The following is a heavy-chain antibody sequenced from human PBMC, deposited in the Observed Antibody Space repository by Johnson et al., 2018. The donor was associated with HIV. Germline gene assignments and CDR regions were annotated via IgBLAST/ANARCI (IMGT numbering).Heavy chain of an antibody. Sequence: EVQLLESGGGVVRPGGSLRLSCAASGFTFDDDGMSWVRQAPGKGLEWVSGINWNGGSTGYADSVKGRFSISRDNAKNSLYLQMNSLRAEDTALYYCARELGYCSGGSCHDAFDIWGQGTMVTVSS. V-gene: IGHV3-20*04. CDR2: INWNGGST. D-gene: IGHD2-15*01. CDR3: ARELGYCSGGSCHDAFDI. CDR1: GFTFDDDG. J-gene: IGHJ3*02.